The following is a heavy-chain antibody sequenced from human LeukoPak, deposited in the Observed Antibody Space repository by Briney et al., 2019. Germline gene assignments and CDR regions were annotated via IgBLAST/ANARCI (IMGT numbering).Heavy chain of an antibody. V-gene: IGHV3-48*04. CDR3: ASRFDY. CDR2: ISSSSSTI. J-gene: IGHJ4*02. CDR1: GFTFTSFS. Sequence: GGSLRLSCAASGFTFTSFSMNWVRQAPGKGLEWVSYISSSSSTIYYVDSVKGRFTISRDNAKNSLFLQLNSLRGEDTAVYYCASRFDYWGQGTLVTVSS.